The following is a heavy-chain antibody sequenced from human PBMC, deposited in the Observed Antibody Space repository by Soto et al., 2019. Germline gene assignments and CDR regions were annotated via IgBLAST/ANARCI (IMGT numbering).Heavy chain of an antibody. Sequence: ASLKVSCKASGGTFSSYAISWVRQAPGQGLEWMGGIIPIFGTANYAQKFQGRVTITADESTSTAYMELSSLRSEDTAVYYCAGRSTSCQLCYYYYGMDVWGQGTTVTVSS. V-gene: IGHV1-69*13. D-gene: IGHD2-2*01. CDR1: GGTFSSYA. J-gene: IGHJ6*02. CDR3: AGRSTSCQLCYYYYGMDV. CDR2: IIPIFGTA.